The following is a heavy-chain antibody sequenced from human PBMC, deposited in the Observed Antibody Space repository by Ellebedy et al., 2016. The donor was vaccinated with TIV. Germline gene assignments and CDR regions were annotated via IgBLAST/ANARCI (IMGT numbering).Heavy chain of an antibody. CDR3: ASGFSYGLLDY. J-gene: IGHJ4*02. D-gene: IGHD5-18*01. CDR2: IYYSGNT. CDR1: GGSITGYY. Sequence: MPSETLSLTCTVSGGSITGYYWSWFRQPPGKGPEWIGYIYYSGNTNYNPSLKSRVTISVDTSKNQFSLKLSSVTAADTAVFYCASGFSYGLLDYWGQGTLVAVSS. V-gene: IGHV4-59*01.